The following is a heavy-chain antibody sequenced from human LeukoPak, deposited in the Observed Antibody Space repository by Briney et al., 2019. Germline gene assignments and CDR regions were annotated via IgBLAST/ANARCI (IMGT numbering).Heavy chain of an antibody. CDR1: GGSFSGYY. V-gene: IGHV4-34*01. CDR2: INHSGST. J-gene: IGHJ4*02. CDR3: ARAYYDYVWGSYRYNPALDY. D-gene: IGHD3-16*02. Sequence: KPSETLSLTCAVYGGSFSGYYWSWIRQPPGKGLEWIGEINHSGSTNYNPSLKSRVTISVDTSKNQFSLKLSSVTAADTAVYYCARAYYDYVWGSYRYNPALDYWGQGTLVTVSS.